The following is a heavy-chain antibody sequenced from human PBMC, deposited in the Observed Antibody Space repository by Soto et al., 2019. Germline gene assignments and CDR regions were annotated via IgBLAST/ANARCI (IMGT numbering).Heavy chain of an antibody. D-gene: IGHD3-3*01. Sequence: GGSLRLSCAASGFTVSSNYMSWVRQAPGKGLEWVSVIYSGGSTYYADSVKGRFTISRDNSKNTLYLQMNSLRAEDTAVYYCAKDGGVVTYYYYGMDVWGQGTTVTVSS. V-gene: IGHV3-53*01. J-gene: IGHJ6*02. CDR1: GFTVSSNY. CDR3: AKDGGVVTYYYYGMDV. CDR2: IYSGGST.